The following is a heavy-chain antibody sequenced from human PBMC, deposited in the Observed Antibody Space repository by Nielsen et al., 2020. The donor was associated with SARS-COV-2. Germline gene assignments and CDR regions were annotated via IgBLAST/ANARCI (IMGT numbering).Heavy chain of an antibody. CDR1: GFTFSSYW. J-gene: IGHJ4*02. D-gene: IGHD6-6*01. CDR3: AKGAGRRVFDH. CDR2: IKSDGSSI. Sequence: GGSLRLSCAASGFTFSSYWMHWVRQAPGKGLVWVSRIKSDGSSISYADSVKGRFTISRDNSKNTLYLEMNSLRADDTAVYYCAKGAGRRVFDHWGQGTLVTVSS. V-gene: IGHV3-74*01.